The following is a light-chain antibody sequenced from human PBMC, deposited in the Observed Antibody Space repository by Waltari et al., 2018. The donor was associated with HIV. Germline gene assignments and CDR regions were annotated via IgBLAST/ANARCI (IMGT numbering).Light chain of an antibody. CDR2: DVS. CDR1: SSDVGAYKY. J-gene: IGLJ2*01. CDR3: QSYDVTLSGPLV. V-gene: IGLV2-11*01. Sequence: QSALTQPRSVSGSPGQSVTISCTGTSSDVGAYKYVSWYQQHPGKAPKVMIYDVSKRPSGVPDRFSGSKSGNTASLTISGLQAEDEADYYCQSYDVTLSGPLVFGGGTKLTVL.